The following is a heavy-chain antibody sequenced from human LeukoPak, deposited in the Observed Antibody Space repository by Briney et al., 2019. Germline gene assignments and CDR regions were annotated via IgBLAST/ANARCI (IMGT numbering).Heavy chain of an antibody. Sequence: GGSLRLSCAASGFPFSSYAMHWVRQAPGKGLEWVAVISYDGNNKYYTDSVKGRFTISRGNSKNTLFLQMNSLRAEDTAVYYCARGPLYSYGYDYFDYWGQGTLVTVSS. J-gene: IGHJ4*02. D-gene: IGHD5-18*01. CDR3: ARGPLYSYGYDYFDY. CDR2: ISYDGNNK. V-gene: IGHV3-30*04. CDR1: GFPFSSYA.